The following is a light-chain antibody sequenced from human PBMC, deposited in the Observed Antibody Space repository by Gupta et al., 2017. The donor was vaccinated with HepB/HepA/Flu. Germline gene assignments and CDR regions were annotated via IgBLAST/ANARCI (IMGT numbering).Light chain of an antibody. Sequence: ETVMTQSPATLSVSPGERATLSCRASQSVGTNLAWYQQKPGQAPRLLIQGASTRASGIPARFSGSGSGTDFTLTISSLQSEDFAVYYCHQYNNWPPWTFGQGTKVESK. CDR3: HQYNNWPPWT. CDR1: QSVGTN. J-gene: IGKJ1*01. V-gene: IGKV3-15*01. CDR2: GAS.